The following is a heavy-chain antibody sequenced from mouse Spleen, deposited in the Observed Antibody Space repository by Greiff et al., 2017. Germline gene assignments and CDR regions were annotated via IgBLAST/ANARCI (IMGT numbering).Heavy chain of an antibody. V-gene: IGHV7-3*01. CDR2: IRNKANGYTT. Sequence: EVQRVESGGGLVQPGGSLSLSCAASGFTFTDYYMSWVRQPPGKALEWLGFIRNKANGYTTEYSASVKGRFTISRDNSQSILYLQMNALRAEDSATYYCARGGGYWYFDVWGTGTTVTVSS. CDR3: ARGGGYWYFDV. CDR1: GFTFTDYY. J-gene: IGHJ1*03.